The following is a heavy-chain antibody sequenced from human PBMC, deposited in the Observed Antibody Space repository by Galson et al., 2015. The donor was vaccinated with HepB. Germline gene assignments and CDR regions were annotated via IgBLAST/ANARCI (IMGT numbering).Heavy chain of an antibody. Sequence: SLRLSCAASGFTFSSYGMHWVRQAPGKGLEWVAVISYDDSNKYYADSVKGRFTISRDNSKNTLYLQMNSLRAEDTAVYYCAKAGPYGDYGNWGQGTLVTVSS. CDR2: ISYDDSNK. V-gene: IGHV3-30*18. D-gene: IGHD4-17*01. CDR1: GFTFSSYG. CDR3: AKAGPYGDYGN. J-gene: IGHJ4*02.